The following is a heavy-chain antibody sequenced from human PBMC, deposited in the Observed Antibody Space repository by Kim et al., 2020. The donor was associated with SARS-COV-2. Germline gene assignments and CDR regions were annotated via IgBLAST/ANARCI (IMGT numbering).Heavy chain of an antibody. V-gene: IGHV3-48*02. J-gene: IGHJ6*02. Sequence: GGSLRLSCAASGFTFSSYSMNWVRQAPGKGLEWVSYISSSSSTIYYADSVKGRFTISRDNAKNSLYLQMNSLRDEDTAVYYCARDLGYCSSTSCYDYYYYYGMDVWGQGTTVTVSS. CDR3: ARDLGYCSSTSCYDYYYYYGMDV. D-gene: IGHD2-2*01. CDR2: ISSSSSTI. CDR1: GFTFSSYS.